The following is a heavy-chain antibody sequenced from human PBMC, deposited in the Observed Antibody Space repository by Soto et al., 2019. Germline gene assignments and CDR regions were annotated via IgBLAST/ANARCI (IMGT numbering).Heavy chain of an antibody. CDR3: ARDRAVVTPDYGMDV. CDR2: INSDGSST. CDR1: GFTFSSYW. D-gene: IGHD2-21*02. Sequence: PGGSLRLSCAASGFTFSSYWMHWVRQAPGKGLVWVSRINSDGSSTSYADSVKGRFTISRDNAKNTLYLQMNSLRAEDTAVYYCARDRAVVTPDYGMDVWGQGTTLTVSS. J-gene: IGHJ6*02. V-gene: IGHV3-74*01.